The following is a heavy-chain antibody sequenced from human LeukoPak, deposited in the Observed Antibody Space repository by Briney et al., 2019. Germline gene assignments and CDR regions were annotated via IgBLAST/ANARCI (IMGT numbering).Heavy chain of an antibody. D-gene: IGHD3-10*01. CDR3: ARYYYGSDAFDI. CDR1: GSTVSSNY. CDR2: IYSGGST. Sequence: GGSLRLSCAASGSTVSSNYMSWVRQAPGKGLEWVSVIYSGGSTYYADSVKGRFTISRDNSKNTLYLQMNSLRAEDTAVYYCARYYYGSDAFDIWGQGTMVTVSS. J-gene: IGHJ3*02. V-gene: IGHV3-66*01.